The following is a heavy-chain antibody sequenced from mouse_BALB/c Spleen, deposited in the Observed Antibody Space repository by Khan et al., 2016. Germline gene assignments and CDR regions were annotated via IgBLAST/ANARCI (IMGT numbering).Heavy chain of an antibody. CDR2: INTNTGEP. D-gene: IGHD1-1*01. V-gene: IGHV9-3*02. CDR1: GYTFTNYG. J-gene: IGHJ3*01. CDR3: AEDYYGSNWIAY. Sequence: QIQLVQSGPELKKPGETVKISCKASGYTFTNYGMNWVKQAPGNGLKWMGWINTNTGEPTYAEEFKGRFAFSLETSASTAYLRINNLKNEDTATYFCAEDYYGSNWIAYWGQGTLVTVSA.